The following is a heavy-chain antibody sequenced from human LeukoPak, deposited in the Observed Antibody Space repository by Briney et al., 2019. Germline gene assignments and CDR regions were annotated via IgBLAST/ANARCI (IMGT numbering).Heavy chain of an antibody. D-gene: IGHD6-13*01. Sequence: GESLKISCKASGYSFTTYWIGWVRQMPGKGLEWMGIIYPGDSDTRYTPSFEGQVTISADKSISTAYLQWSSLRAGDTAVYYCARAAYSSTWYSRYFDLWGRGTLVTVSS. V-gene: IGHV5-51*01. CDR3: ARAAYSSTWYSRYFDL. J-gene: IGHJ2*01. CDR2: IYPGDSDT. CDR1: GYSFTTYW.